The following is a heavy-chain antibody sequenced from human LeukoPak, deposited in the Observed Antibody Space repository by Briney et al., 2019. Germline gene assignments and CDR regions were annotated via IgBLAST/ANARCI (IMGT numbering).Heavy chain of an antibody. J-gene: IGHJ6*02. CDR1: IGSKRSGNW. CDR2: IYHNGPP. Sequence: PSDPVTLTCAVSIGSKRSGNWGSWSGQSPGKGLEWNGEIYHNGPPNYSRSLKSRVTISADTFKNHFSLKLSSVTAADTAVYYCATAPILRGEGGEHYKYGMDVWGQGTTVIVSS. CDR3: ATAPILRGEGGEHYKYGMDV. V-gene: IGHV4-4*02. D-gene: IGHD2-2*02.